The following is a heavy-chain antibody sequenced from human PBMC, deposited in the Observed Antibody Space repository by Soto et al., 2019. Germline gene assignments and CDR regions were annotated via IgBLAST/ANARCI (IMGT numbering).Heavy chain of an antibody. CDR2: ISSSSSYI. V-gene: IGHV3-21*01. CDR1: GFTFRSYS. CDR3: ARAIVVVPAARGWFDP. D-gene: IGHD2-2*01. J-gene: IGHJ5*02. Sequence: EVQLVESGGGLVKPGGSLRLSCAASGFTFRSYSMNWVRQAPGKGLEWVSSISSSSSYIYYADSVKGRFTISRDNAKNSLYLQMNSLRAEDTAVYYCARAIVVVPAARGWFDPWGQGTLVTVSS.